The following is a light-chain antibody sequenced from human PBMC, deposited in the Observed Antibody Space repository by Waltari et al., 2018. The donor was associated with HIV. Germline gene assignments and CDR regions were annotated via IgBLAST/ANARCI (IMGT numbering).Light chain of an antibody. CDR3: ATWDDSLNGRL. J-gene: IGLJ2*01. CDR1: SYNTGYIY. Sequence: QSVLTQPPSASGTPGQRVTISCSGHSYNTGYIYVSWFQQLPGAAPKLFMYANDRRPSGVPDRFSGSKSGTSASLAISGLRSEDQGDYYCATWDDSLNGRLFGGGTKLTVL. V-gene: IGLV1-47*01. CDR2: AND.